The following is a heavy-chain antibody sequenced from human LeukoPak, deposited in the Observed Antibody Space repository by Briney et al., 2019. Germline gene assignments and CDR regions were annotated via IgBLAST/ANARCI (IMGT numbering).Heavy chain of an antibody. Sequence: ESGPTLVKPTQTLTLTCTFSGFSLTTTGVGVGWIRQTPGKALEWLALIYWNNDNRYSPSLRSRLTIIKDTSKNLVVLIMADMNPADTATYHCAHYGDYRSTYYFDYWGQGTPVTVSS. V-gene: IGHV2-5*01. J-gene: IGHJ4*02. CDR2: IYWNNDN. D-gene: IGHD4-17*01. CDR1: GFSLTTTGVG. CDR3: AHYGDYRSTYYFDY.